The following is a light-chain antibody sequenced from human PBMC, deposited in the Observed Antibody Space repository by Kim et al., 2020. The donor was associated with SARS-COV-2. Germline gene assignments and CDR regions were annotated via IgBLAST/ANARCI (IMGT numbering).Light chain of an antibody. CDR2: RDN. J-gene: IGLJ1*01. CDR3: QAWDSSTFYV. V-gene: IGLV3-1*01. Sequence: VSPVQTVSITCSGDKLGDKYVSWYQQRPGQSPALVIYRDNKRPSGIPERFSGSNSGNTATLTISGTHAMDEADYYCQAWDSSTFYVFGTGTKVTVL. CDR1: KLGDKY.